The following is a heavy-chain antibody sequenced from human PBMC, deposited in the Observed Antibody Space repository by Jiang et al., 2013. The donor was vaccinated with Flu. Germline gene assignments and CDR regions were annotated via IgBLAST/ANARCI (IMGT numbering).Heavy chain of an antibody. D-gene: IGHD1-26*01. V-gene: IGHV3-20*04. CDR1: GFTFDDYA. CDR3: ATGGPRGALDM. J-gene: IGHJ3*02. Sequence: RLSCAASGFTFDDYAMSWVRQAPGKGLEWVAAINWNGDTTGYVDSVKGRFSISRDNAQNSLYLHMHSLRDEDTASYYCATGGPRGALDMWGQGTMVTVSS. CDR2: INWNGDTT.